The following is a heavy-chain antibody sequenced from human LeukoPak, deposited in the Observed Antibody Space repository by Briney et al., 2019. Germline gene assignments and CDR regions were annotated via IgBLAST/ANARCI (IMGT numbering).Heavy chain of an antibody. Sequence: GSLRLPWAASGFTFSTYTMYWVRHPPGKRLEWVSIIGSSGGGIHYADSVKGRFTISRDNSKSALYLQMNSLRVEDTAVYYCAIDPNWGTHSWGQGVLVTVSS. V-gene: IGHV3-23*01. CDR1: GFTFSTYT. D-gene: IGHD7-27*01. CDR2: IGSSGGGI. CDR3: AIDPNWGTHS. J-gene: IGHJ4*02.